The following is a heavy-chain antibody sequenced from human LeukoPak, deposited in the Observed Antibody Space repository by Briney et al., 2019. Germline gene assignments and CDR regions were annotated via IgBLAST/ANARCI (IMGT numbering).Heavy chain of an antibody. Sequence: SETLSLSCTVSGGSISSYYWSWIRQPPGKGLEWIGYIYYSGSTNYNPSLKSRVTMSVDTSKNQFSLKLSSVTAADTAVYYCARVMDGEYAFDIWGQGTMVTVSS. CDR1: GGSISSYY. CDR3: ARVMDGEYAFDI. V-gene: IGHV4-59*01. CDR2: IYYSGST. D-gene: IGHD3/OR15-3a*01. J-gene: IGHJ3*02.